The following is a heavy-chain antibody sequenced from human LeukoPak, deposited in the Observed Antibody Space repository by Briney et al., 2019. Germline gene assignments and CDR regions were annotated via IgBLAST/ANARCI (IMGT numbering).Heavy chain of an antibody. CDR2: FDPEDGET. CDR3: ATRPSMVPRGWDYDYYYGMDV. Sequence: ASVKVSCKVSGYTLTELSMHWVRQAPGKGLEWMGGFDPEDGETIYAQKFQGRVTMTEDTSTDTAYMELSSLRSEDTAVYYCATRPSMVPRGWDYDYYYGMDVWGQGATVTVSS. V-gene: IGHV1-24*01. D-gene: IGHD4/OR15-4a*01. J-gene: IGHJ6*02. CDR1: GYTLTELS.